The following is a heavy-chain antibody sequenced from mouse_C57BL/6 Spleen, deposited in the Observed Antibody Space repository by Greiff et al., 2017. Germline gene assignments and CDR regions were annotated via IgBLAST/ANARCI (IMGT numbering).Heavy chain of an antibody. V-gene: IGHV1-72*01. J-gene: IGHJ3*01. Sequence: VQLQQSGAELVKPGASVKLSCKASGYTFTSYWMHWVKQRPGRGLEWIGRIDPNSGGTKYNEKFKSKATLTVDKPSSTAYMQLISLTSEDSAVYYCARVDGYSTLFAYWGQGTLVTVSA. CDR2: IDPNSGGT. D-gene: IGHD2-3*01. CDR3: ARVDGYSTLFAY. CDR1: GYTFTSYW.